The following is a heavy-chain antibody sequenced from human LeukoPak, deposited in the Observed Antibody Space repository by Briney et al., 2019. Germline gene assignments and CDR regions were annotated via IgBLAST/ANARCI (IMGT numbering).Heavy chain of an antibody. Sequence: PGGSLRLSCAASGFTVITNDMTWVRQAPGKGLEWVSVLYSDGNTKYADSVQGRFTISRDNSKNTLYLEMNSLSPDDTAVYYCARGVEPLAANTLAYRGQGTPVTVSS. CDR1: GFTVITND. J-gene: IGHJ4*02. V-gene: IGHV3-53*01. CDR3: ARGVEPLAANTLAY. CDR2: LYSDGNT. D-gene: IGHD1-14*01.